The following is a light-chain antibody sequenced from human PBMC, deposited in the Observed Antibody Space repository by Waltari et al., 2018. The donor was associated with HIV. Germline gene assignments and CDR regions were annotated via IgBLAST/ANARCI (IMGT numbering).Light chain of an antibody. Sequence: QSALTQPASVSGSPGQSITISCTGTSSDVGSYNYVSWYQQHPGKAPKLMIYEVSKRPSGVSDRFSGSKSGNTASLTISGLQAEDEADYYCSSYTTSSVYAVFGGGTKVTVL. CDR3: SSYTTSSVYAV. CDR1: SSDVGSYNY. CDR2: EVS. J-gene: IGLJ2*01. V-gene: IGLV2-14*01.